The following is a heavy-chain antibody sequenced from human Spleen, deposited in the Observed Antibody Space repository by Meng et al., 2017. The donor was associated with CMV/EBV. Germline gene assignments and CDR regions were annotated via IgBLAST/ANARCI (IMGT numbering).Heavy chain of an antibody. CDR1: GFSLSISGMG. CDR2: IYWGGDK. V-gene: IGHV2-5*02. Sequence: SGFSLSISGMGVGWIPQPTGKALEWLAFIYWGGDKRYSPSLKSRLTITKDTSKNQVVLTMTNMDPVDTATYYCAHSPYFYDSRSFDYWGQGTLVTVSS. J-gene: IGHJ4*02. D-gene: IGHD3-22*01. CDR3: AHSPYFYDSRSFDY.